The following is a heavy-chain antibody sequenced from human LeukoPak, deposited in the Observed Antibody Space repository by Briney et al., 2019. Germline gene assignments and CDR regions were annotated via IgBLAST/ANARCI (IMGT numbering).Heavy chain of an antibody. CDR1: GFTFSSYA. V-gene: IGHV3-30-3*01. J-gene: IGHJ4*02. CDR2: ISYDGSNK. D-gene: IGHD6-6*01. Sequence: PGGSLRLSCAASGFTFSSYAMHWVRQAPGKGLEWVAVISYDGSNKFYADSVKGRFTISRDNSKNTLYLQMNSLRAEDTAVYYCAREQLAYFDYWGQGTLVTVSS. CDR3: AREQLAYFDY.